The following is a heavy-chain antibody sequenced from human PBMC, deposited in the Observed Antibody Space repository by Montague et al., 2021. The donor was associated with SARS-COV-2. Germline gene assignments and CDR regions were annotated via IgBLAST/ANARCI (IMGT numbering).Heavy chain of an antibody. CDR2: IHHGGGT. V-gene: IGHV4-34*01. CDR3: ARLGDGVVPSPILGVGPYYSYYYMDV. D-gene: IGHD3-10*01. J-gene: IGHJ6*03. Sequence: SETLSLTCAVHGGSFSTYSWNWIRQPPEKGLEWIGEIHHGGGTNYNPSLKSRVTISADTSKNQFSLKLTSVAAADTAVYYCARLGDGVVPSPILGVGPYYSYYYMDVWGKGTTVTVSS. CDR1: GGSFSTYS.